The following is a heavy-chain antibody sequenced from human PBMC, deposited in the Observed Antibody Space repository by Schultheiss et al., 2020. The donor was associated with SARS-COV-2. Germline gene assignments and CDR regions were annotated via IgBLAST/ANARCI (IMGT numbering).Heavy chain of an antibody. D-gene: IGHD6-13*01. J-gene: IGHJ4*02. Sequence: SETLSLTCAVSGGSISSSNWWSWVRQPPGKGLEWIGEIYHGGSTNYNPSLKSRVTISVDKSKNQFSLKLSSVTAADTAVYYCARPYSSSWVPFDYWGQGTLVTVSS. CDR1: GGSISSSNW. V-gene: IGHV4-4*02. CDR2: IYHGGST. CDR3: ARPYSSSWVPFDY.